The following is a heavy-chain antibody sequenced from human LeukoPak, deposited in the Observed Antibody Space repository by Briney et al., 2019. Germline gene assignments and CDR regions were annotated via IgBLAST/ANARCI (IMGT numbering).Heavy chain of an antibody. Sequence: EPSETLSLTCTVSGGSISRSSYYWGWIRQPPGKGLEWIGSIYYSGSTYYNPSLKSRVTISVDTSKNQFSLKLSSVTAADTAVYYCARPLTLGYCSGGSCYPWAFDIWGQGTMVTVSS. CDR1: GGSISRSSYY. J-gene: IGHJ3*02. CDR3: ARPLTLGYCSGGSCYPWAFDI. V-gene: IGHV4-39*01. D-gene: IGHD2-15*01. CDR2: IYYSGST.